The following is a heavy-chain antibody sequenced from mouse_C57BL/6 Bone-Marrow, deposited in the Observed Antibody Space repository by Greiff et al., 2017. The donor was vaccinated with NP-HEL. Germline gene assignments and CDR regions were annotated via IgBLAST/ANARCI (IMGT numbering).Heavy chain of an antibody. V-gene: IGHV3-6*01. J-gene: IGHJ3*01. CDR2: ISYDGSN. CDR3: AREGYYYGTAWFAY. Sequence: DVKLQESGPGLVKPSQSLSLTCSVTGYSITSGYYWNWIRQFPGNKLEWMGYISYDGSNNYNPSLKNRISITRDTSKNQFFLKLNSVTTEDTATYYCAREGYYYGTAWFAYWGQGTLVTVSA. D-gene: IGHD1-1*01. CDR1: GYSITSGYY.